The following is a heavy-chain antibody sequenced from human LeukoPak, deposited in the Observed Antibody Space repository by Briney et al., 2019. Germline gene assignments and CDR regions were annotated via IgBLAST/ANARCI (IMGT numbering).Heavy chain of an antibody. Sequence: GGSLRLSCAASGFTFSSYSMNWARQAPGKGLEWVSSISSSSSYIYYADSVKGRFTISRDNAKNSLYLQMNSLRAEDTAVYYCARDSRMVRGVLNDYWGQGTLVTVSS. CDR2: ISSSSSYI. J-gene: IGHJ4*02. CDR1: GFTFSSYS. D-gene: IGHD3-10*01. CDR3: ARDSRMVRGVLNDY. V-gene: IGHV3-21*01.